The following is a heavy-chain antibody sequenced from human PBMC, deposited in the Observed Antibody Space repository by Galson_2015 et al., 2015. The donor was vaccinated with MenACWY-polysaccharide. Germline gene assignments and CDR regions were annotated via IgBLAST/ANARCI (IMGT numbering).Heavy chain of an antibody. V-gene: IGHV4-4*07. Sequence: SETLSLTCPVSHASISSSYWSWIRQSADKGLDYIGRIHATGSTAYNPSFRSRVAMSADLPRNQFSLRLVSVTASDTAIYYCARRSLDNWYFDLWGRGTLVIVAS. CDR3: ARRSLDNWYFDL. CDR1: HASISSSY. D-gene: IGHD1-1*01. CDR2: IHATGST. J-gene: IGHJ2*01.